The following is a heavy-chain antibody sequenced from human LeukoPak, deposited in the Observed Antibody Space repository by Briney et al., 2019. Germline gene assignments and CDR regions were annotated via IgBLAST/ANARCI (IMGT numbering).Heavy chain of an antibody. CDR1: GFTFDDYA. CDR2: ISWNSGSI. V-gene: IGHV3-9*01. Sequence: GRSLRLSCAASGFTFDDYATHWVRQAPGKGLEWVSGISWNSGSIGYADSVKGRFTISRDNAKNSLYLQMNSLRAEDTALYYCAKDTYYYDSSGYLDYWGQGTLVTVSS. J-gene: IGHJ4*02. D-gene: IGHD3-22*01. CDR3: AKDTYYYDSSGYLDY.